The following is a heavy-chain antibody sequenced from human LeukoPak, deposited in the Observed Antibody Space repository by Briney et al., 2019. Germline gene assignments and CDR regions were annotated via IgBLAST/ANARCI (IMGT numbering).Heavy chain of an antibody. CDR1: GFTFSRYW. V-gene: IGHV3-74*01. D-gene: IGHD5-18*01. CDR3: LTIVETTTGAFDI. CDR2: LNADDKTT. Sequence: PGGSLRLSCAASGFTFSRYWLHWVRQPPGKGLVWLSRLNADDKTTNYADSVKGRFTTSGDDARKTLYLQMNSLSAEDTAVYYCLTIVETTTGAFDIWGQGAMVTVSS. J-gene: IGHJ3*02.